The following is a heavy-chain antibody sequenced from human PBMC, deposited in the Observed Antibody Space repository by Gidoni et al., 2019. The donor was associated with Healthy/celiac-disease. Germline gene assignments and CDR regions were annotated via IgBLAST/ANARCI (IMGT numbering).Heavy chain of an antibody. V-gene: IGHV2-5*02. CDR3: AHGPKDYDILTGYSSAEYFQH. Sequence: QITLKESGPTLVKPTQTLTLTCTFSGFSLSTSGVGVGWIRQPPGKALEWLALIYWDDDKRYSPSLKSRLTITKDTSKNQVVLTMTNMDPVDTATYYCAHGPKDYDILTGYSSAEYFQHWGQGTLVTVSS. CDR2: IYWDDDK. D-gene: IGHD3-9*01. J-gene: IGHJ1*01. CDR1: GFSLSTSGVG.